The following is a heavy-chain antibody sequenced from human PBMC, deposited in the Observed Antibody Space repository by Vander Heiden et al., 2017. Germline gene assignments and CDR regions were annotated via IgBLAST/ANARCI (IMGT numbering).Heavy chain of an antibody. CDR2: MSGSGGST. D-gene: IGHD3-10*01. J-gene: IGHJ4*02. V-gene: IGHV3-23*01. CDR3: AKDRWFGESHNRFDS. Sequence: EVQLLESGGGLVQQGGSLRLTCSASGFTFSTYAMGWVRKAPGKGLEWVSSMSGSGGSTYYADSVKGRFTISRDNSKNTLYLQMNSLRAEDTAVYYCAKDRWFGESHNRFDSWGQGTLVTVSP. CDR1: GFTFSTYA.